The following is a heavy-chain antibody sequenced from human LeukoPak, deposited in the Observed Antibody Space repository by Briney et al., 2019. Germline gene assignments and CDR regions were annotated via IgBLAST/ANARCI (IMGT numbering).Heavy chain of an antibody. CDR3: ARGRTIAAGGRLFDY. V-gene: IGHV1-2*02. D-gene: IGHD6-13*01. Sequence: ASVKVSCKASGYTFTGYYMHWVRQAPGQGLEWMAWINPNSGGTNYAQKFQGRVTMTRDTSISTAYMELCRLRSDDTAVYYCARGRTIAAGGRLFDYWGQGTLVTVSS. CDR2: INPNSGGT. CDR1: GYTFTGYY. J-gene: IGHJ4*02.